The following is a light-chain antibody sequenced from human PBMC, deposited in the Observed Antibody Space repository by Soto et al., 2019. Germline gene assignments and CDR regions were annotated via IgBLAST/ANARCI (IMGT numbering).Light chain of an antibody. CDR1: SSDVGGFLY. CDR3: SSYSSSSTLVV. J-gene: IGLJ2*01. CDR2: AVS. V-gene: IGLV2-14*01. Sequence: QSVLTQPASVSGSTGESITISCTGTSSDVGGFLYVSWFQQHPGKAPKLMIYAVSNRPSGISNRFSGSKSGNTASLTISGLQAEDEADYYCSSYSSSSTLVVFCGGIKLTVL.